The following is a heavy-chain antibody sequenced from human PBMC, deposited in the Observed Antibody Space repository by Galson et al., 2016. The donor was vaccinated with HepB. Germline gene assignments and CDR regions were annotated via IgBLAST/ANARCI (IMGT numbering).Heavy chain of an antibody. V-gene: IGHV3-30*18. CDR3: AKDDTLCLGYTAHITDK. Sequence: SLRLSCAASRFTFSSYGMHWVRQTPGKGLEWVASITANGTKRHYADSVKGRFTVSRDNSKKKFFLQMNSLRVEDTAVYYCAKDDTLCLGYTAHITDKWGQGTLVTVSS. J-gene: IGHJ4*02. CDR1: RFTFSSYG. D-gene: IGHD3-16*02. CDR2: ITANGTKR.